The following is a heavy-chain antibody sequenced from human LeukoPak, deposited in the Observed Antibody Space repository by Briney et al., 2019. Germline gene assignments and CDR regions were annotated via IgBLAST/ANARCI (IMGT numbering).Heavy chain of an antibody. CDR1: GFTFSSYA. CDR2: IRDRGDNK. CDR3: AKSSRYGTGWYGRIDY. V-gene: IGHV3-23*01. D-gene: IGHD6-19*01. J-gene: IGHJ4*02. Sequence: GGSLRLSCAASGFTFSSYAMSWVRQAPGKGLEWVSAIRDRGDNKQYTDSVKGRLTISRDNSKNTLYLQMNSLRADDTAVYYCAKSSRYGTGWYGRIDYWGQGTLVTVS.